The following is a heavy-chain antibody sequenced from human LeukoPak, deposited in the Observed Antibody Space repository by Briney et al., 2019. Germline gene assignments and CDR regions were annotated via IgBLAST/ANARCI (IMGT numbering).Heavy chain of an antibody. V-gene: IGHV5-51*03. CDR3: ARLQARSVAHIDY. J-gene: IGHJ4*02. Sequence: PGESLKISCKGSGYRFSSYWIGWVCQMPGKGLEWMGIIYPGDSDTRYSPSFQGQVTISVDKSVSTAYLQWNSLTASDTATYYCARLQARSVAHIDYWGQGTLVTVSS. D-gene: IGHD2-15*01. CDR1: GYRFSSYW. CDR2: IYPGDSDT.